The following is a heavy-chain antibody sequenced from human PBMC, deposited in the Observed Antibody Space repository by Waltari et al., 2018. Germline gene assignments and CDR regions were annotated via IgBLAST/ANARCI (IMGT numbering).Heavy chain of an antibody. CDR1: DDSFNDYY. CDR2: IHYSGST. V-gene: IGHV4-59*01. CDR3: ARDAATGYFDS. Sequence: QVQLQESGPGLVKPSETLSLTCTISDDSFNDYYWCWIRQPPGKGLEWLGYIHYSGSTDSSPSFKSRVTMSIDTAKNQLSLNLSSVSAADTAVYYCARDAATGYFDSWGQEPWSPSLQ. J-gene: IGHJ4*01. D-gene: IGHD1-1*01.